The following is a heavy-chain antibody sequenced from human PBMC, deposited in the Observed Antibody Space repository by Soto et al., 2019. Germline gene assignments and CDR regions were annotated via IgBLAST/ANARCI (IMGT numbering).Heavy chain of an antibody. CDR1: GGTVASSHW. J-gene: IGHJ5*02. CDR3: AREIVTAGGNNYFDP. Sequence: SETLSLTCVVSGGTVASSHWLSWVRQSPGGGLEWIGNVYHTGDTNLNPSLQSRVTISVDKPNNQFSLRLNSLTAADTAVYFCAREIVTAGGNNYFDPWGPGTLVTVSS. V-gene: IGHV4-4*02. D-gene: IGHD2-21*02. CDR2: VYHTGDT.